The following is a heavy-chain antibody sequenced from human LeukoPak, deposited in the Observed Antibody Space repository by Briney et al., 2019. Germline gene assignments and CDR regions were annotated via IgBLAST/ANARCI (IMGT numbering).Heavy chain of an antibody. CDR2: INPNSGGT. D-gene: IGHD1-26*01. CDR1: GYTFTGYY. J-gene: IGHJ4*02. CDR3: ARVIYRYSIVGLDY. V-gene: IGHV1-2*06. Sequence: ASVKVSCKASGYTFTGYYMHWVRQAPGQGLEWMGRINPNSGGTNYAQKFQGRVTMTRDTSISTAYMELSRLRSDDTAVYYCARVIYRYSIVGLDYWGQATLVTVSS.